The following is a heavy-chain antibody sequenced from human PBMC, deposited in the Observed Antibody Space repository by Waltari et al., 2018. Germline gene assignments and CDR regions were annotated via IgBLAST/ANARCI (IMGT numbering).Heavy chain of an antibody. CDR3: AREVVPAAGWFDP. Sequence: QVQLVQSGAEVKKPGASVKVSCKASGYTFTSYYMPWVRQAPGQGLEWMGIINPSGGSTSYAQKFQGRVTMTRDTSTSTVYMELSSLRSEDTAVYYCAREVVPAAGWFDPWGQGTLVTVSS. J-gene: IGHJ5*02. D-gene: IGHD2-2*01. V-gene: IGHV1-46*01. CDR2: INPSGGST. CDR1: GYTFTSYY.